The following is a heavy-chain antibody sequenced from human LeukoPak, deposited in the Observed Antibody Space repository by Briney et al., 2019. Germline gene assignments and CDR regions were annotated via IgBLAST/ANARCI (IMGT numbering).Heavy chain of an antibody. Sequence: SQTLSLTCTVSGGSISSGSYYWSWIRQPAGKGLEWIGRIYTSGSTNYNPSLKSRVTISVDTSKNQFSLKLSSVTAADTAVYYCAREEGGATGFDYWGQGTLVTVSS. CDR1: GGSISSGSYY. V-gene: IGHV4-61*02. J-gene: IGHJ4*02. CDR2: IYTSGST. CDR3: AREEGGATGFDY. D-gene: IGHD1-26*01.